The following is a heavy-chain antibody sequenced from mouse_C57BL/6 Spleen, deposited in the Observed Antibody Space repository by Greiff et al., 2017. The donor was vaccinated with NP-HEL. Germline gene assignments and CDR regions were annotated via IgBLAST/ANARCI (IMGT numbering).Heavy chain of an antibody. CDR1: GYSITSGYY. D-gene: IGHD1-1*01. Sequence: EVQLQESGPGLVKPSQSLSLTCSVTGYSITSGYYWNWIRQFPGNKLEWMGYISYDGSNNYNPSLKNRISITRDTSKNQFFLKLNSVTTEDTATYYCARDRLTTVVAENYWGQGTTLTVSS. V-gene: IGHV3-6*01. CDR2: ISYDGSN. J-gene: IGHJ2*01. CDR3: ARDRLTTVVAENY.